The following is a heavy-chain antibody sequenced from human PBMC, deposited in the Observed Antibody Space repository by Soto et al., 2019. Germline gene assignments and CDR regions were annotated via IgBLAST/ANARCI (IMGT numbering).Heavy chain of an antibody. CDR2: IWYDGSNK. J-gene: IGHJ3*02. Sequence: QVQLVESGGGVVQPGRSLRLSCVASGFTFSSYGMHWVRQAPGKGLEWVAVIWYDGSNKYYADSVKGRFTISRDNSKNTLYLQMNSLRAEDTAVYYCARDGGPAGMAYAFDIWGQGTMVTVSS. D-gene: IGHD3-16*01. V-gene: IGHV3-33*01. CDR1: GFTFSSYG. CDR3: ARDGGPAGMAYAFDI.